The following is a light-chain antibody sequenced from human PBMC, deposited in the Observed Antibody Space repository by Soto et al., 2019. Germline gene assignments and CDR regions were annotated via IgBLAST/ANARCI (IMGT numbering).Light chain of an antibody. CDR3: QQYKSYPLT. V-gene: IGKV1-5*03. Sequence: EILLTQSPDTLSLSPGERATLSCRASQSISSWLAWYKQKPGKAPNLLIYKASTLESGVPSRFRGSGSGTEFTLTISSVQPDDFATYYCQQYKSYPLTFGGGTKVDIK. CDR1: QSISSW. CDR2: KAS. J-gene: IGKJ4*01.